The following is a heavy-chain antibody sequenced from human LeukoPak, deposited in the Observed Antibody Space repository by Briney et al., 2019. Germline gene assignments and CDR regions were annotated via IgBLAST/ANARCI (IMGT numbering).Heavy chain of an antibody. CDR1: GGSISSSSYY. Sequence: PSETLSLTCTVSGGSISSSSYYWGWIRQPPGKGLEWIGSIYYSGSPYYNPSLKSRVTISVDTSKNHFSLRLTSVTAADTALYSCARVISGYDLNPFDIWGLGTMVTVSS. CDR3: ARVISGYDLNPFDI. CDR2: IYYSGSP. J-gene: IGHJ3*02. V-gene: IGHV4-39*07. D-gene: IGHD5-12*01.